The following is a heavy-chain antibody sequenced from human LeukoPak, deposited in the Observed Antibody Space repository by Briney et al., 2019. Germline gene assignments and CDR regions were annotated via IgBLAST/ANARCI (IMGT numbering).Heavy chain of an antibody. CDR3: ARDSVDAEFDY. J-gene: IGHJ4*02. CDR1: GFTFSTYS. CDR2: ISSRSII. V-gene: IGHV3-48*04. Sequence: GGSLRLSCVASGFTFSTYSFNWVRQAPGKGLEWVSHISSRSIILYADSVKGRFTISRDNAKNSLYLQMNSLRAEDTAVCYCARDSVDAEFDYWGQGTLVTVSS. D-gene: IGHD5/OR15-5a*01.